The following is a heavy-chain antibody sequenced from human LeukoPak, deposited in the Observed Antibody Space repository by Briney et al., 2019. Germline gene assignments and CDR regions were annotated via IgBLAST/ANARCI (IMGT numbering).Heavy chain of an antibody. CDR1: GFTFSSYA. D-gene: IGHD6-19*01. CDR3: VAGTGPDYYYGMDV. V-gene: IGHV3-30-3*01. Sequence: GGSLRLSCAASGFTFSSYAMHWVRQAPGKGLEWVAVISYDGSNKYYADSVKGRFTISRDNSKNTLYLQMNSLRAEDTAMYLAVAGTGPDYYYGMDVWGQGTTVTVSS. J-gene: IGHJ6*02. CDR2: ISYDGSNK.